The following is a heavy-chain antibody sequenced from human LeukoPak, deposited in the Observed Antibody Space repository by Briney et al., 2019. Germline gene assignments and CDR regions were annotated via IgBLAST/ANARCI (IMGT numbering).Heavy chain of an antibody. J-gene: IGHJ4*02. CDR3: ARSAPPVLDHFDY. CDR2: IYHSGST. D-gene: IGHD3/OR15-3a*01. Sequence: PSETLSLTCAVSGGSISSGGYSWSWIRQPPGKGLEWIGYIYHSGSTYYNPSLKSRVSISVDRSKNQFSLKLSSVTAADTAVYYCARSAPPVLDHFDYWGQGTLVTVSS. CDR1: GGSISSGGYS. V-gene: IGHV4-30-2*01.